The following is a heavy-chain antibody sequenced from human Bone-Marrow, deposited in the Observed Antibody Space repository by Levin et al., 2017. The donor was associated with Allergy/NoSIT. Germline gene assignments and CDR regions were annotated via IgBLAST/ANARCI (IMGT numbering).Heavy chain of an antibody. CDR3: ARGYSIAAAGPFDY. CDR1: GFTFSSYW. J-gene: IGHJ4*02. Sequence: GGSLRLSCAASGFTFSSYWMSWVRQAPGKGLEWVANIKQDGSEKYYVDSVKGRFTISRDNAKNSLYLQMNSLRAEDTAVYYCARGYSIAAAGPFDYWGQGTLVTVSS. D-gene: IGHD6-13*01. CDR2: IKQDGSEK. V-gene: IGHV3-7*01.